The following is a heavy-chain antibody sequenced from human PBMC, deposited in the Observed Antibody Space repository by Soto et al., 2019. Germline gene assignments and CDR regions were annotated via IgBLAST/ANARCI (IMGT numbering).Heavy chain of an antibody. D-gene: IGHD6-13*01. CDR3: VKDESINWYSGHFRH. CDR2: INWNSGSI. CDR1: GFTFDDYA. J-gene: IGHJ1*01. V-gene: IGHV3-9*01. Sequence: EVQLVESGGGLVQPGRSMRLSCAASGFTFDDYAMHWVRQVPGKGLEWVSGINWNSGSIGYGDSVKGRFAISRDNAKNSLHLQMNSLSPEDTAFYYCVKDESINWYSGHFRHWGQGTLVTVSS.